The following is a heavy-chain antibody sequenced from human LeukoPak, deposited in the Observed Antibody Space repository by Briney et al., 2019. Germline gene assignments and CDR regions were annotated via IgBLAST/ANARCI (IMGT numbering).Heavy chain of an antibody. J-gene: IGHJ3*02. CDR2: IIPILGIA. Sequence: VASVKVSCKASGGTFSSYAISWVRQAPGQGLEWMGRIIPILGIANYAQKFQGRVTITADKSTSTAYMELSSLRSEDTAVYYCARAGCSSTSCYRSGAFDIWGQGTMVTVSS. V-gene: IGHV1-69*04. CDR3: ARAGCSSTSCYRSGAFDI. CDR1: GGTFSSYA. D-gene: IGHD2-2*01.